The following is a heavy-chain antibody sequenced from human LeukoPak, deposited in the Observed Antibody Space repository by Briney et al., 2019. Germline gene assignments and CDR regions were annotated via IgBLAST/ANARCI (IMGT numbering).Heavy chain of an antibody. CDR1: GFTFSSYA. D-gene: IGHD4-11*01. CDR2: ISGSGGST. Sequence: GGSLRLSCAASGFTFSSYAMSWVRQAPGKGLEWVSAISGSGGSTYYADSVKGRFTISRDNSKDTLYLQMSSLGADDTAEYYCAKEVERHLDLQYWGQGTLVTVSS. CDR3: AKEVERHLDLQY. V-gene: IGHV3-23*01. J-gene: IGHJ4*02.